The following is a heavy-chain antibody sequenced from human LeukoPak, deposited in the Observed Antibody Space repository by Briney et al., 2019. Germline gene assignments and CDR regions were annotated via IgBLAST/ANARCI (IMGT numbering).Heavy chain of an antibody. CDR3: TQQVVVAAAAWDY. D-gene: IGHD2-15*01. V-gene: IGHV2-70*01. CDR1: GFSLSTSGMC. CDR2: IYWDDNK. Sequence: SGPTLVNPTQTLTLTCTFSGFSLSTSGMCLSWIRQPPGKALEWLAHIYWDDNKYYSTSLKTRLTISKDTSKNQVVLTMTNMDPVDTATYYCTQQVVVAAAAWDYWGQGTLVTVSS. J-gene: IGHJ4*02.